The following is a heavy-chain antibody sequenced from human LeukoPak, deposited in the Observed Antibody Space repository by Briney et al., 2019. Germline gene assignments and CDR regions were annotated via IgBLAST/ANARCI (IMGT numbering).Heavy chain of an antibody. V-gene: IGHV3-48*01. CDR2: ISSSSSTI. J-gene: IGHJ4*02. CDR1: GFTFSSYS. Sequence: AGGSLRLSCAASGFTFSSYSMNWVRQAPGKGLEWVSYISSSSSTIYYADSVKGRFTISRDNAKNSLYLQMNSLRAEDTAVYYCARDGGAGITMIPSLGPFDYWGQGTLVTVSS. CDR3: ARDGGAGITMIPSLGPFDY. D-gene: IGHD3-22*01.